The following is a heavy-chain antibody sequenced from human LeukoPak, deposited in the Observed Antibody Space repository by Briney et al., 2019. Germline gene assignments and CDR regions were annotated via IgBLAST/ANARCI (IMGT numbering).Heavy chain of an antibody. V-gene: IGHV1-2*02. D-gene: IGHD3-22*01. CDR1: GYIFTGYY. CDR3: ARDYYDSSGSGAFDI. Sequence: ASVKVSCKASGYIFTGYYIHWMRQAPGQGLEWMGWINPNSGGTNYAQKFQGRVTMTRDASISTAYMELSRLTSDDTAVYYCARDYYDSSGSGAFDIWGQGTMVTVSS. J-gene: IGHJ3*02. CDR2: INPNSGGT.